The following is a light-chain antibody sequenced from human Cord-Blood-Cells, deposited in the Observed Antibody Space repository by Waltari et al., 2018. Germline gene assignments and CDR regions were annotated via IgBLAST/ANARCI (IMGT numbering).Light chain of an antibody. V-gene: IGLV2-11*01. CDR2: DVS. Sequence: QSALTQPRSVSGSPGQSVTISCTGTSSDVGGYNYVSWYQQHPGKAPQLMIYDVSKRPSGVPDGFSGSKSGNTASLTISGLQAEDEADYYCCSYAGSYTLVFGGGTKLTVL. J-gene: IGLJ3*02. CDR3: CSYAGSYTLV. CDR1: SSDVGGYNY.